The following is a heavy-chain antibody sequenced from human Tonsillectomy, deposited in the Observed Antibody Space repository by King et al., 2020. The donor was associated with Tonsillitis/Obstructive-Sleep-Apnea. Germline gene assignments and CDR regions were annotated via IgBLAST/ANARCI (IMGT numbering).Heavy chain of an antibody. CDR3: ARRSIAVAAGAFDV. V-gene: IGHV3-74*01. J-gene: IGHJ3*01. CDR1: GFTFSSYW. Sequence: QLVQSGGGLVQPGGSLRLSCAASGFTFSSYWMHWVRQAPGKGLVWVSRINSDGSSTSYADSVKGRFTISRDNAKNTLYLQMNSLGAEDTAVYYCARRSIAVAAGAFDVWGQGTMVTVSS. D-gene: IGHD6-19*01. CDR2: INSDGSST.